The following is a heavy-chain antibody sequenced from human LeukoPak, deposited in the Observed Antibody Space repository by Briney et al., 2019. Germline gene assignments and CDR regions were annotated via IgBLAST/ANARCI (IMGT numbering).Heavy chain of an antibody. V-gene: IGHV3-23*01. CDR1: GFTSSSYA. CDR2: ISGSADNT. CDR3: AKGNWGDC. Sequence: GGSLRLSCAASGFTSSSYAMNWVRQAPGKGLEWVSGISGSADNTYYADSVRGRFTIFRDNSKDTVYLQMNSLRAEDAAVYYCAKGNWGDCWGQGTLVIVPS. D-gene: IGHD7-27*01. J-gene: IGHJ4*02.